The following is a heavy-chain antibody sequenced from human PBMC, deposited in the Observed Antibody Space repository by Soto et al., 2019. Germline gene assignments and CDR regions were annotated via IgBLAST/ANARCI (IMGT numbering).Heavy chain of an antibody. CDR3: AREGTSTSTGLDY. Sequence: QVQLVQSGAEVRKPGSSVTVSCETSGDTFNNYVINWVRQAPGQGPEWMGRIIPIVGKTIYAQRFQGRVTITEDQATTTVYRDLSSLRIDDTAVYVGAREGTSTSTGLDYWGQGSLVTVSS. CDR2: IIPIVGKT. D-gene: IGHD2-2*01. V-gene: IGHV1-69*04. CDR1: GDTFNNYV. J-gene: IGHJ4*02.